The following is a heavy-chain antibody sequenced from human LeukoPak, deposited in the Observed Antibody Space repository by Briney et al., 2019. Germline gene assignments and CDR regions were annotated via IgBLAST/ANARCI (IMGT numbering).Heavy chain of an antibody. D-gene: IGHD5-12*01. CDR3: SKDTGGYDPNSGNFDY. CDR2: ISWNSGSI. Sequence: GRSLRLSCAASGFSFDDYAMHWVRQAPGNGLEWVSGISWNSGSIGYADSVRGRFTLSRDNAKKALYLQMNSLRAEDTALYYCSKDTGGYDPNSGNFDYWGQGTLVTVSS. J-gene: IGHJ4*02. CDR1: GFSFDDYA. V-gene: IGHV3-9*01.